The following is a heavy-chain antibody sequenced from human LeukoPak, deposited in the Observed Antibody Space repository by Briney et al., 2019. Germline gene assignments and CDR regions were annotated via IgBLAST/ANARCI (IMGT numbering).Heavy chain of an antibody. J-gene: IGHJ5*02. D-gene: IGHD3-3*01. CDR2: IIPIFGTA. Sequence: GSSVKVSCKASGGTFSSYAISWVRQAPGQGLEWMGRIIPIFGTANYAQKFQGRVTITTDESTSTAYMELSSLRSEDTAVHHCARTSARFRGNWFDPWGQGTLVTVSS. CDR1: GGTFSSYA. V-gene: IGHV1-69*05. CDR3: ARTSARFRGNWFDP.